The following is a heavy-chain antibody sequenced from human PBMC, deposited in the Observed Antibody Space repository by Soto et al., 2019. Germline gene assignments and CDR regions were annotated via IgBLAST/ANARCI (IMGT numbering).Heavy chain of an antibody. D-gene: IGHD3-3*01. J-gene: IGHJ3*02. CDR1: GFTFSSYA. CDR3: AKDLWFSGRFLGSGAFDI. V-gene: IGHV3-23*01. CDR2: ISGSGGST. Sequence: GGSLRLSCAASGFTFSSYAMSWVRQAPGKGLEWVSAISGSGGSTYYADSVKGRFTISRDNSKNTLYLQMNSLRAEDTAVYYCAKDLWFSGRFLGSGAFDIWGQGTMVTVSS.